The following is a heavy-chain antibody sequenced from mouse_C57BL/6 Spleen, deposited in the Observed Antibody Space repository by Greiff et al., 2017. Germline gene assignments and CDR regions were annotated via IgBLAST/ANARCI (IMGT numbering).Heavy chain of an antibody. Sequence: VQLQQPGAELVRPGSSVKLSCKASGYTFTSSWMHWVKQRPIQGLEWIGNIDPSDSETHYNQKFKDKATLTVDQSSSTAYMQLSSLSSEDSAVYYCARGGGYYDYFDYWGQGTTLTVSS. CDR3: ARGGGYYDYFDY. V-gene: IGHV1-52*01. CDR2: IDPSDSET. J-gene: IGHJ2*01. CDR1: GYTFTSSW. D-gene: IGHD2-4*01.